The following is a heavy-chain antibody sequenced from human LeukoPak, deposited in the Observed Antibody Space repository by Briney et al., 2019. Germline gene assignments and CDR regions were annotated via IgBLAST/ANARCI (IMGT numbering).Heavy chain of an antibody. CDR1: GGSISSYY. Sequence: PSETLSLTCTVSGGSISSYYWSWIRQPPGKGLEWIGYIYYSGSTNYSPSLKSRVTISVDTSKNQFSLKLSSVTVADTAVYYCARLYSSSLGRVFDYWGQGTLVTVSS. CDR3: ARLYSSSLGRVFDY. V-gene: IGHV4-59*01. D-gene: IGHD6-13*01. J-gene: IGHJ4*02. CDR2: IYYSGST.